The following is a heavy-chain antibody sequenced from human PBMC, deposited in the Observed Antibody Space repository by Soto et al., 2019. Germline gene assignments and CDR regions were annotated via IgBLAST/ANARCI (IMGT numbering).Heavy chain of an antibody. V-gene: IGHV1-8*01. CDR2: MNPNSGNT. J-gene: IGHJ6*02. CDR3: AGPIAGGSSWYKDYYYGMDV. Sequence: ASVKVSCKASGYTFTSYDINWVRQATGQGLEWMGWMNPNSGNTGYAQKFQGRVTMTRNTSISTAYMELSSLRSEDTAVYYCAGPIAGGSSWYKDYYYGMDVWGQGTTVTVSS. D-gene: IGHD6-13*01. CDR1: GYTFTSYD.